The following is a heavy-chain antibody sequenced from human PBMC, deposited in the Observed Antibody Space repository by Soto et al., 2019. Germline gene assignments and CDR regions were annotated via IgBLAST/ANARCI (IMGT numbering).Heavy chain of an antibody. CDR2: IWYDASNK. J-gene: IGHJ4*02. CDR3: ARAGRGIGVSLYYFDY. CDR1: GFTFSSYG. V-gene: IGHV3-33*01. D-gene: IGHD1-20*01. Sequence: QVQLVESGGGVVQPGRSLRLSCAASGFTFSSYGMHGVRQAPGTGLEWVAVIWYDASNKYYADSVKGRFTISRDNSKHTLYLQRNSRRADDTAVYYCARAGRGIGVSLYYFDYWGQGTLVTVSS.